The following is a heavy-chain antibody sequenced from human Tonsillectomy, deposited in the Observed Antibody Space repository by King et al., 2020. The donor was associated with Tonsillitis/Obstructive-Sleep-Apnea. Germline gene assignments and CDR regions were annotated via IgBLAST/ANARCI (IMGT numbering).Heavy chain of an antibody. V-gene: IGHV3-20*04. CDR2: INWNGGST. Sequence: VQLVESGGGVVRPGGSLRLSCAASGFTFDDYGMSWVRQAPGKGLEWVSGINWNGGSTGYADSVKGRFTISRDNAKNSLYLQMNSLRAEDTALYYCARDWVVKGGSWYNREVWFDPWGQGTLVTVSS. CDR3: ARDWVVKGGSWYNREVWFDP. CDR1: GFTFDDYG. D-gene: IGHD6-13*01. J-gene: IGHJ5*02.